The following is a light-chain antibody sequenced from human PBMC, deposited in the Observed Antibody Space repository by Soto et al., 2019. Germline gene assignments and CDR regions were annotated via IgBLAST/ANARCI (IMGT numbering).Light chain of an antibody. CDR3: QQSGSSFYT. V-gene: IGKV3-20*01. CDR2: GAS. CDR1: QSVSSAY. J-gene: IGKJ2*01. Sequence: EIVLTQAPGTLSLSPGERATLSCRASQSVSSAYLAWYQQIPGQAPSLLIYGASSRATGIPDRFSGSGSGTDFTLTISGLEPEDLAVYYCQQSGSSFYTFGQGTKLEIK.